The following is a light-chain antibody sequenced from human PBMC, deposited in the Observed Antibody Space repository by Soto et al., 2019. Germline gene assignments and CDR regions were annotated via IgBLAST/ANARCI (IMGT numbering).Light chain of an antibody. CDR2: EVS. CDR3: TSYTNRSNYV. Sequence: QSVLTQPASVSGSPGQSITISCTGTSSDVGGYKYVSWYQQHPGKAPKLMIYEVSNRPSGVSDRFSGSKSGNTASLTISGLQAEDEADYYCTSYTNRSNYVLGNGTKVTVL. V-gene: IGLV2-14*01. CDR1: SSDVGGYKY. J-gene: IGLJ1*01.